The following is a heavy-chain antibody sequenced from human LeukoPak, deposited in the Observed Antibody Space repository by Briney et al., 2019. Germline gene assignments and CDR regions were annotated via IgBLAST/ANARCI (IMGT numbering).Heavy chain of an antibody. CDR1: GYTFTSYG. J-gene: IGHJ4*02. CDR3: SRDRGWSTIETLQLDY. V-gene: IGHV1-18*01. D-gene: IGHD6-19*01. CDR2: ISAYNGNT. Sequence: ASVKLSCEASGYTFTSYGISWGRHAHGQGHELMGCISAYNGNTNYAQKPQGRVTMTTEASTSTAYMELRSLKSEDTAVYYCSRDRGWSTIETLQLDYWGQGTLVTVSS.